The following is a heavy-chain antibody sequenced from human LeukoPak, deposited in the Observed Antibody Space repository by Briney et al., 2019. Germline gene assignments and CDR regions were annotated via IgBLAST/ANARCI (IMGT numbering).Heavy chain of an antibody. V-gene: IGHV1-18*01. D-gene: IGHD6-13*01. Sequence: ASVTVSCKASGYTFTRYPFSWVRQAPGQGLEWIGHISSYNGHPDYAQRLQGRVTLTIDTSTSTAYMELRSLRSDDTATYYCARVNVGSSGGDYWGQGTLVTVSS. CDR1: GYTFTRYP. CDR3: ARVNVGSSGGDY. CDR2: ISSYNGHP. J-gene: IGHJ4*02.